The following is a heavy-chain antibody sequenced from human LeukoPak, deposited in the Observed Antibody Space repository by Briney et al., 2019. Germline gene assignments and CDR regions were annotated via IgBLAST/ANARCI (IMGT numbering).Heavy chain of an antibody. CDR1: GFTFGDYA. V-gene: IGHV3-49*04. J-gene: IGHJ1*01. D-gene: IGHD4-17*01. CDR2: IRNRIHGRTS. Sequence: GGSLRLSCTSFGFTFGDYAISWVRQAPGKGLEWVGFIRNRIHGRTSVYAASVEGRFTISRDDSESVAYLQMNSLKTEDTAVYFCARGGVNDHGDGQYFEHWGPGTLVTVSS. CDR3: ARGGVNDHGDGQYFEH.